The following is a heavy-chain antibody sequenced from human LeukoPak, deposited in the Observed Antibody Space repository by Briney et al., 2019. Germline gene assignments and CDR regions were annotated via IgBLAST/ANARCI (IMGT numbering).Heavy chain of an antibody. CDR3: AKYASNYYYYYMDV. CDR2: INSDGSST. CDR1: GFTFSSYW. Sequence: GGSLRLSCAASGFTFSSYWMHWVRQAPGKGLVWVSRINSDGSSTSYADSVKGRFTITRDNAKNTLYLQMNSLRAEDTALYYCAKYASNYYYYYMDVWGEGTTVTVSS. J-gene: IGHJ6*03. V-gene: IGHV3-74*01.